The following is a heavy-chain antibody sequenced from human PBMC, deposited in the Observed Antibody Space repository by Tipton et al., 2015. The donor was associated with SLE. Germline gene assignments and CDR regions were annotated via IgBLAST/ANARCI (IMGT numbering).Heavy chain of an antibody. D-gene: IGHD5-18*01. CDR3: ARWRGYGPSFDY. CDR2: IYYSGST. CDR1: GGSISSHY. Sequence: TLSLTCTVSGGSISSHYWSWIRQPPGKGLEWIGYIYYSGSTNYNPSLKSRVTISVDTSKNQFSLKLSSVTAADTAVYYCARWRGYGPSFDYWGQGTLVTVSS. V-gene: IGHV4-59*08. J-gene: IGHJ4*02.